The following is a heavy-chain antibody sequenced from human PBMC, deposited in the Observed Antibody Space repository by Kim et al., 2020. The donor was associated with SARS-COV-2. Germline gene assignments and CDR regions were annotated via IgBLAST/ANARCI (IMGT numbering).Heavy chain of an antibody. CDR1: GGTFSSYA. Sequence: SVKVSCKASGGTFSSYAISWVRQAPGQGLEWMGGIIPIFGTANYAQKFQGRVTITADESTSTAYMELSSLRSEDTAVYYCAINYYDSSVFDYWGQGTLVTVSS. CDR3: AINYYDSSVFDY. V-gene: IGHV1-69*13. J-gene: IGHJ4*02. CDR2: IIPIFGTA. D-gene: IGHD3-22*01.